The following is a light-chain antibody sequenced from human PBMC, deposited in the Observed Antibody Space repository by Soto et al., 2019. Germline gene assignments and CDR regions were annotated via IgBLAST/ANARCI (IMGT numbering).Light chain of an antibody. J-gene: IGLJ1*01. CDR1: SSDVGSYNL. Sequence: QSVLTQPASVSGSPGQSITISCTGTSSDVGSYNLVSWYQQHPGKAPKLMIYEGSKRPSGVSNRFSGSKSGNTASLTISGLQAEDEADYYCCSYAVSSTFVFGTGTKLTVL. V-gene: IGLV2-23*01. CDR3: CSYAVSSTFV. CDR2: EGS.